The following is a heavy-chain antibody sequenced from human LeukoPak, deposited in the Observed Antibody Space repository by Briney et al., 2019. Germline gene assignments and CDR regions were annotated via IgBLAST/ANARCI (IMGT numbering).Heavy chain of an antibody. V-gene: IGHV3-30-3*01. CDR1: GFTFSSYA. CDR3: ARESSSGYPYFDY. Sequence: PGRSLRLSCAASGFTFSSYAMHWVRQAPGKGLEWVAVISYDGSNKYYADSVKGRFTISRDNSKNTLYLQMNSLRAEDTAVYYCARESSSGYPYFDYWGQGTLVTVSS. CDR2: ISYDGSNK. D-gene: IGHD3-22*01. J-gene: IGHJ4*02.